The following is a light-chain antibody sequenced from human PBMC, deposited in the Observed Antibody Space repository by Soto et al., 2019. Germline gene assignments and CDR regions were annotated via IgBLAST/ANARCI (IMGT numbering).Light chain of an antibody. CDR2: LEGSGSY. CDR3: ETWDSNTRV. CDR1: SGHSSYI. V-gene: IGLV4-60*02. Sequence: QPVLTQSSSASASLGSSVKLTCTLSSGHSSYIIAWHQQQPGKAPRYMMKLEGSGSYNKGSGVPDRFSGSSSGADRYLTISNLQFEDEAEYYCETWDSNTRVFGGGTKLTV. J-gene: IGLJ2*01.